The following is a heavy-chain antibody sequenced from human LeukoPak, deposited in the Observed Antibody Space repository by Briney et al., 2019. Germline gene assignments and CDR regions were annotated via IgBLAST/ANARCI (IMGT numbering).Heavy chain of an antibody. CDR1: GFTFSSYD. Sequence: PGGSLRLSCAASGFTFSSYDMHWVRQPTGKGLEWVSSIGTVGDTYYPDSVKGRFTIFRENAKNSLFLQMNSLRAEDTAVYYCARMNYVSSGWGAPFDYWGQGTLVTVSS. CDR2: IGTVGDT. J-gene: IGHJ4*02. CDR3: ARMNYVSSGWGAPFDY. V-gene: IGHV3-13*01. D-gene: IGHD1-7*01.